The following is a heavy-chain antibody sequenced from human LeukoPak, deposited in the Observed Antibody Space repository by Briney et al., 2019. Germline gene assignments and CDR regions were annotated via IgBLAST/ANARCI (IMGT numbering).Heavy chain of an antibody. D-gene: IGHD3-10*01. V-gene: IGHV3-7*01. CDR3: AKEGAYPIITYDS. J-gene: IGHJ5*01. CDR2: IKQDGNEK. CDR1: GFTFSSYW. Sequence: GGSLRLSCAASGFTFSSYWMNWVRQAPGKGLEWVANIKQDGNEKHYEDSVKSRFSISRDNAKNSLYLQMDSLRAEDTAVYYCAKEGAYPIITYDSWGQGALVTVSS.